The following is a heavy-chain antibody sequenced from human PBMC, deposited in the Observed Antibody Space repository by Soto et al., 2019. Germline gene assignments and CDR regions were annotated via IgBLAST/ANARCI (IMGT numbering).Heavy chain of an antibody. CDR1: GFTVSDNY. V-gene: IGHV3-53*01. J-gene: IGHJ5*02. CDR2: IYKSGTT. Sequence: EVQLVASGGDLIQPGGSLTLSCAASGFTVSDNYMTWVRQAPGKGLEWVSLIYKSGTTYYADSVKGRLTFSRDNSRNTVHIQLNSLRAEGTAVYYCAIAGFRALGVVRAVDTWGQGTLVTVSS. D-gene: IGHD3-3*01. CDR3: AIAGFRALGVVRAVDT.